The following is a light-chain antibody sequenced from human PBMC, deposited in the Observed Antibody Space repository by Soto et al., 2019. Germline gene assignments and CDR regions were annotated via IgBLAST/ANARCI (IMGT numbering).Light chain of an antibody. V-gene: IGKV1-39*01. J-gene: IGKJ3*01. CDR1: QTIIRY. CDR2: AAS. Sequence: DIQMTQSPSSLSASLGDRVTITCRAIQTIIRYLNWYQQKPGRAPNLLIYAASSLQSGVPSRFSGSGSGTEFTLTISSLQPEDFATYYCQQSYSTLFTFGPGTKVEIK. CDR3: QQSYSTLFT.